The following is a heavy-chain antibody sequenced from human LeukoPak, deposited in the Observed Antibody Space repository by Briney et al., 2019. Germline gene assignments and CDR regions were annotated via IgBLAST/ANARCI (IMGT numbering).Heavy chain of an antibody. CDR3: ARGSNEIVVVITSFDI. CDR2: IYYSGST. J-gene: IGHJ3*02. D-gene: IGHD3-22*01. Sequence: SETLSLTCTVSGVSISSSNSYWGWIRQPPGKGLEWIGSIYYSGSTYYNPSLKSRVTISVDTSKNQFSLKLSSVTAADTAVYYCARGSNEIVVVITSFDIWGQGTMVTVSS. CDR1: GVSISSSNSY. V-gene: IGHV4-39*01.